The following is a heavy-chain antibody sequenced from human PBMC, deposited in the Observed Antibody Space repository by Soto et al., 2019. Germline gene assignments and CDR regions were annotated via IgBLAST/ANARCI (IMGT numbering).Heavy chain of an antibody. CDR2: IWYDGSNK. Sequence: PGGSLRFSCAASGFTFSSYGMHWVRQAPGKGLEWVAVIWYDGSNKYYADSVKGRFTISRDNSKNTLYLQMNSLRAEDTAVYYCAREIPTVTNLDYWGQGTLVTVSS. J-gene: IGHJ4*02. CDR3: AREIPTVTNLDY. V-gene: IGHV3-33*01. CDR1: GFTFSSYG. D-gene: IGHD4-17*01.